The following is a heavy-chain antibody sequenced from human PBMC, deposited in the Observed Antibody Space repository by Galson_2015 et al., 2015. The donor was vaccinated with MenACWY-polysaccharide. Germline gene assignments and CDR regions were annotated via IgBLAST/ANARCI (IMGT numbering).Heavy chain of an antibody. D-gene: IGHD2-15*01. CDR3: AKTHLACSYDLDF. J-gene: IGHJ4*02. CDR1: GFTFSSYW. CDR2: INSDGGTT. Sequence: SLRLSCAASGFTFSSYWMHWVRQAPGKGLEWVSRINSDGGTTSYADSVKGRFTISRDNAKNTLYLQMNSLRAEDTAVYYCAKTHLACSYDLDFWGQGTLVTVSS. V-gene: IGHV3-74*01.